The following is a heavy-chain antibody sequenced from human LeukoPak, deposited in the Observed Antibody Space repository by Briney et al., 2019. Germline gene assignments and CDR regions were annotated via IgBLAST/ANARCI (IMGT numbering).Heavy chain of an antibody. CDR3: ARTGSYSGYYFDY. V-gene: IGHV4-34*01. CDR1: GGSFSGYY. Sequence: SETLSLTCAVYGGSFSGYYWSWIRQPPGKGLEWIGEINHSESTNYNPSLKSRVTISVDTSKNQFSLKLSSVTAADTAVYYCARTGSYSGYYFDYWSQGTLVTVSS. J-gene: IGHJ4*02. D-gene: IGHD1-26*01. CDR2: INHSEST.